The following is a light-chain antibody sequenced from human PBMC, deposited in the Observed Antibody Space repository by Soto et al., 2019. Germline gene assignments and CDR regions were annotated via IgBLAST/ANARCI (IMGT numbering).Light chain of an antibody. V-gene: IGKV2-30*01. CDR3: MQGASWPYT. Sequence: VVMTQSPLSLPVTLGQPASISCRSSQSPVITEGNTLLNWFHQRPGQSPRRLIYAVSIRDSGVPDRFSGGGSGTEFTLKISRVEAEDVGVYSCMQGASWPYTFGQGTKLEI. CDR2: AVS. J-gene: IGKJ2*01. CDR1: QSPVITEGNTL.